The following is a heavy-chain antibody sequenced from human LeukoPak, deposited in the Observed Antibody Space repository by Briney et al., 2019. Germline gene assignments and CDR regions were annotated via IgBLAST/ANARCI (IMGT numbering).Heavy chain of an antibody. CDR2: ISWNSGSI. CDR1: GFTFDDYA. D-gene: IGHD3-22*01. CDR3: AKGWGSGHYFHVIDY. Sequence: GGSLRLSCAASGFTFDDYAMHWVRQAPGKGLEWVSGISWNSGSIGYADSVKGRFTISRDNAKNSLYLQMNSLRAEDTALYYCAKGWGSGHYFHVIDYWGQGTLVTVSS. J-gene: IGHJ4*02. V-gene: IGHV3-9*01.